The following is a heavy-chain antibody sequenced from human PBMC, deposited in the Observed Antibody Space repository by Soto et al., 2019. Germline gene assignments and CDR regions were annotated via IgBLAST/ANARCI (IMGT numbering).Heavy chain of an antibody. CDR1: GLTFSNYA. D-gene: IGHD1-7*01. V-gene: IGHV3-23*01. Sequence: EVRLLESGGGLVKPGGSLRLSCATSGLTFSNYAMSWVRQSPGGGLEWVSSMSGSRSTTYYADSVRGRFTISSDRSKNTLYLQMSSLRAEDTALYYCAKKQERELPRVIDFWGQRALVTVSS. CDR2: MSGSRSTT. CDR3: AKKQERELPRVIDF. J-gene: IGHJ4*02.